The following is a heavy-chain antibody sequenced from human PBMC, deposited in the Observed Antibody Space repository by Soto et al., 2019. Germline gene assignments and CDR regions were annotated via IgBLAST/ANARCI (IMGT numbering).Heavy chain of an antibody. D-gene: IGHD3-22*01. V-gene: IGHV1-2*02. CDR3: AKGNYYDSTPPSY. J-gene: IGHJ4*02. Sequence: ASVKVSCKASGYTFTGYYMHWVRQAPGQGLEWMGWINPNSGGTNYAQKFQGRVTMTRDTSISTAYMELSRLRSDDTAVYYCAKGNYYDSTPPSYWGQGTLVTVSS. CDR2: INPNSGGT. CDR1: GYTFTGYY.